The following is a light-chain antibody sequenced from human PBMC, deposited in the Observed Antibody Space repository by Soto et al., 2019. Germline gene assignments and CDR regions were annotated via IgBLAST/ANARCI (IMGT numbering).Light chain of an antibody. V-gene: IGKV1-5*01. CDR2: DAS. CDR1: QSISNR. J-gene: IGKJ1*01. Sequence: DIQMTQSPSTLSGSVVYRFTITCRASQSISNRLAWYQQKPGKAPKVLIYDASSLESGVPSRFSGSGSGTEFILTISSLQPDDFASYCCQHYGGMWTFGQGTKVDI. CDR3: QHYGGMWT.